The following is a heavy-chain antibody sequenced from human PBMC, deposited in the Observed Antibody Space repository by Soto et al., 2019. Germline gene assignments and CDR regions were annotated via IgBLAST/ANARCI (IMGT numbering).Heavy chain of an antibody. CDR1: GGSVSSSSYY. V-gene: IGHV4-39*07. J-gene: IGHJ5*02. CDR2: IYHSGST. D-gene: IGHD5-12*01. CDR3: ARLYSGYDPWSS. Sequence: SETLSLTCTVSGGSVSSSSYYWGWVRQPPGKGLEWIGKIYHSGSTYYNPSLESRVTISVDKSKNQFSLKLSSVTAADTAVYYCARLYSGYDPWSSWGQGTLVTVSS.